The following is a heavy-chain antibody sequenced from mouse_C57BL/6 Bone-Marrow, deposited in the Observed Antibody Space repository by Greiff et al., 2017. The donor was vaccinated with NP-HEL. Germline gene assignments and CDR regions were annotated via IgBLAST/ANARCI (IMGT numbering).Heavy chain of an antibody. CDR1: GYTFTSYG. J-gene: IGHJ1*03. D-gene: IGHD6-2*01. V-gene: IGHV1-81*01. CDR2: IYPRSGNT. Sequence: VKLQESGAELARPGASVKLSCKASGYTFTSYGISWVKQRPGQGLEWIGEIYPRSGNTYYNEKFKGKATLTVDKPSSTAYMQLSSLTSEDSAVYYCARALFSDWYFDVWGTGTTVTVSS. CDR3: ARALFSDWYFDV.